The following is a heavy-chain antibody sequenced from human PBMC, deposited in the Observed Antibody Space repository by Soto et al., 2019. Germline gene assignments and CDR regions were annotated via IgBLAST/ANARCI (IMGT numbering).Heavy chain of an antibody. CDR2: INPISGGT. D-gene: IGHD3-22*01. V-gene: IGHV1-2*02. Sequence: GASVKVSCKASGYTFTDHYLHWVRQAPGQGLEWMGWINPISGGTDYAQNFQGRVTMTRDTSISTAYMELSSLRSDDTAVYYCAREIYYYDNIGYYPPPGYWGQGTLVTVSP. CDR1: GYTFTDHY. J-gene: IGHJ4*02. CDR3: AREIYYYDNIGYYPPPGY.